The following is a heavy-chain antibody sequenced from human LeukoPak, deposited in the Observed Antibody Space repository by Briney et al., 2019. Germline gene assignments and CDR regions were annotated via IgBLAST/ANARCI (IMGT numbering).Heavy chain of an antibody. Sequence: PGGSLRLSCAASGFTFSSYWMGWVRQAPGKGLEWVANIKQDGSEKYYVDSVKGRFTISRDNAKKSLYLQMNSLRVEDTAVYYCAREGNSGTYLAPGYLDYWGQGTLVTVSS. D-gene: IGHD1-26*01. CDR2: IKQDGSEK. CDR1: GFTFSSYW. V-gene: IGHV3-7*01. J-gene: IGHJ4*02. CDR3: AREGNSGTYLAPGYLDY.